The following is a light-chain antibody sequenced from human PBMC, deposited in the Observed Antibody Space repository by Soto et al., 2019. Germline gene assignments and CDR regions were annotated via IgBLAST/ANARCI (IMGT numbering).Light chain of an antibody. J-gene: IGKJ4*01. Sequence: EIVLTQSPATVSLSPGERAILSCRASQSVRSYLAWYQQKPGQAPRLLIYDASKRAPGIPARFSGSGSGTDFTLVISSLEPEDFAVYYCQQRSIWPLTFGEGTKVEIK. V-gene: IGKV3-11*01. CDR3: QQRSIWPLT. CDR2: DAS. CDR1: QSVRSY.